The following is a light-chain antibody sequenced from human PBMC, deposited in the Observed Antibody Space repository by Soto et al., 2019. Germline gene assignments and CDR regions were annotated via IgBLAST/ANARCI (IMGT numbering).Light chain of an antibody. V-gene: IGLV2-14*01. Sequence: QSVLTQPASVSGSPGQSITISCTGSSSDVGGYNYVSWYQQHPGKAPKLMIYEVSNRPSGISNRFSGSKSGNTASLTLSGLQAEDEADYYCSSYAGRYTYVFGTGTKLTVL. CDR1: SSDVGGYNY. J-gene: IGLJ1*01. CDR2: EVS. CDR3: SSYAGRYTYV.